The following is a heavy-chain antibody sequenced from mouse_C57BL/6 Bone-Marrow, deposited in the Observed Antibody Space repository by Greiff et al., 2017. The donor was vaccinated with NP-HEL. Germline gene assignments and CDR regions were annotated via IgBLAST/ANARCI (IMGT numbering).Heavy chain of an antibody. CDR1: GFSLSTSGMG. CDR2: ICWDDDK. Sequence: QVTLKESGPGILQSSQTLSLTCSFSGFSLSTSGMGVGWIRQPSGKGLEWLAHICWDDDKRYNPSLKSRLTISKDTSRNQVFLKITSVDTADTAKYYCARSVYYYGSDVWGTGTTVTVSS. CDR3: ARSVYYYGSDV. J-gene: IGHJ1*03. D-gene: IGHD1-1*01. V-gene: IGHV8-12*01.